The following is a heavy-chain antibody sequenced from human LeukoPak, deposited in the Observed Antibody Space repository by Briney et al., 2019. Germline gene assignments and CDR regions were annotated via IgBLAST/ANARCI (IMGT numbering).Heavy chain of an antibody. J-gene: IGHJ4*02. D-gene: IGHD3-10*01. Sequence: PGGTLRLSCAASGFTFSSFWMSWVPQAPGKGLEGVTNIKQDGREKSYVDSVKGRFTISRDNDKNSLYLQMNSLRAEDTAVYYCARDPPRYYYGSGRSYYFDYWGQGTLVTVSS. CDR3: ARDPPRYYYGSGRSYYFDY. CDR2: IKQDGREK. CDR1: GFTFSSFW. V-gene: IGHV3-7*01.